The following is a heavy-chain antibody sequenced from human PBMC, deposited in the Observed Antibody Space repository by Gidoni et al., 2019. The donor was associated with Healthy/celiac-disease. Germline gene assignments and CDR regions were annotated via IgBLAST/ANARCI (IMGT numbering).Heavy chain of an antibody. CDR1: RLTVSSNY. J-gene: IGHJ4*02. V-gene: IGHV3-53*01. D-gene: IGHD1-26*01. Sequence: EAQLVESGGGLIQPGGSLRPSCAASRLTVSSNYTSWVRQAPGKGLEWVSVIYSGGSTYYADSVKGRFTISRDNSKNTLYLQMNSLRAEDTAVYYCARAMGRRELLRGMRGYYFDYWGQGTLVTVSS. CDR2: IYSGGST. CDR3: ARAMGRRELLRGMRGYYFDY.